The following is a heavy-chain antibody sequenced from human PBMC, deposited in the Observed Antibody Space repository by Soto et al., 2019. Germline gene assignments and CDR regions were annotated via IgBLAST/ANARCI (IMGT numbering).Heavy chain of an antibody. CDR2: IKSKTDGGTT. V-gene: IGHV3-15*07. CDR3: IVRYPYYFDY. D-gene: IGHD2-21*01. CDR1: GFTFSNAW. Sequence: EVQLVESGGGLVKPGGSLRLSCAASGFTFSNAWMNWVRQAPGKGLEWVGRIKSKTDGGTTDYAAPVKGRFTISRDDSKNTLYLQMTSLKPEDTAVYYCIVRYPYYFDYWGQGTLVTVSS. J-gene: IGHJ4*02.